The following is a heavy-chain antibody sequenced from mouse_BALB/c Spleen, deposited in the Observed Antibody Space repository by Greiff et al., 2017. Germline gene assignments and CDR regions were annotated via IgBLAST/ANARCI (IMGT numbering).Heavy chain of an antibody. V-gene: IGHV1-18*01. D-gene: IGHD1-1*01. Sequence: EVKLMESGPELVKPGASVKIPCKASGYTFTDYNMDWVKQSHGKSLEWIGDINPNNGGTIYNQKFKGKATLTVDKSSSTAYMELRSLTSEDTAVYYCAREATVGAMDYWGQGTSVTVSS. CDR1: GYTFTDYN. CDR3: AREATVGAMDY. J-gene: IGHJ4*01. CDR2: INPNNGGT.